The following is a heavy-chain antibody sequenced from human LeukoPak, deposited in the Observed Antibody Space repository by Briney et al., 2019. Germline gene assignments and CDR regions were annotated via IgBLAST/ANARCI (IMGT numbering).Heavy chain of an antibody. D-gene: IGHD3-10*01. CDR2: ISGSGGST. Sequence: PGGSLRLSCAASGFTFSSYAMSWVRQAPGKGLEWVSAISGSGGSTYYADSVKGRFTISRDNSKNTLYLQMNSLRAEDTAVYYCAKDLVSPRGSGSSEKVDYWGQGTLVTVSS. V-gene: IGHV3-23*01. CDR3: AKDLVSPRGSGSSEKVDY. CDR1: GFTFSSYA. J-gene: IGHJ4*02.